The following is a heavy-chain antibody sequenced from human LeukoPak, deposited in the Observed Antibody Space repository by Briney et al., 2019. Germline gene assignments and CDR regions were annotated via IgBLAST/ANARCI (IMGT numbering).Heavy chain of an antibody. J-gene: IGHJ5*02. CDR1: GFTFSSYS. Sequence: GSLRLSCAASGFTFSSYSMNWVRQAPGKGLEWVSSISSSSSYIYYADSVKGRFTISRDNAKNSLYLQMNSLRAEDTAVYYCARDLYDILTGLGMNWFDPWGQGTLVTVSS. D-gene: IGHD3-9*01. CDR2: ISSSSSYI. V-gene: IGHV3-21*01. CDR3: ARDLYDILTGLGMNWFDP.